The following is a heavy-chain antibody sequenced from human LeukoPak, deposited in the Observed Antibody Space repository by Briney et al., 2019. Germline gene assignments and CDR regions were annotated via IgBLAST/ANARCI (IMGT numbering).Heavy chain of an antibody. CDR1: GLSFSGYY. CDR2: INHSGST. J-gene: IGHJ6*02. V-gene: IGHV4-34*01. CDR3: ASLRRITIFA. D-gene: IGHD3-3*01. Sequence: SETLSLTCAVYGLSFSGYYWSWIRQPPGKGLEWIGEINHSGSTNYNPSLKSRVTISVDTSKNQFSLKLSSVTAADTAVYYCASLRRITIFAWGQGTTVTVSS.